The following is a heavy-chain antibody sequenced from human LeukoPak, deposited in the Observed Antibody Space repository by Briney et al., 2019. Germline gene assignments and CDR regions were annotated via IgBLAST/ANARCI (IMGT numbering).Heavy chain of an antibody. CDR3: ARDRGNRFLEWVFDY. D-gene: IGHD3-3*01. CDR1: GFTFSSYW. CDR2: INSDGSST. V-gene: IGHV3-74*01. Sequence: EGSLRLSCAASGFTFSSYWMHWVRQAPGKGLVWVSRINSDGSSTSYADSVKGRFTISRDNAKNTLYLQMNSLRAEDTAVYYCARDRGNRFLEWVFDYWGQGTLVTVSS. J-gene: IGHJ4*02.